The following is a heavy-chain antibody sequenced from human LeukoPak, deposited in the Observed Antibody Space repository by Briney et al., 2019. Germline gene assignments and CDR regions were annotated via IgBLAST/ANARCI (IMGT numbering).Heavy chain of an antibody. Sequence: SVKVSCKASGYTFTSYYMHWVRQAPGQGLEWMGGIIPIFGTANYAQKFQGRVTITADESTSTAYMELSSLRSEDTAVYYCARAPLNSVDSSGYYPDYFDYWGQGTLVTVSS. CDR1: GYTFTSYY. CDR2: IIPIFGTA. D-gene: IGHD3-22*01. V-gene: IGHV1-69*13. CDR3: ARAPLNSVDSSGYYPDYFDY. J-gene: IGHJ4*02.